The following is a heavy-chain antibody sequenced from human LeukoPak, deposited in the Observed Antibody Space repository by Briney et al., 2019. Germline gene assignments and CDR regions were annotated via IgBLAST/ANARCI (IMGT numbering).Heavy chain of an antibody. D-gene: IGHD6-19*01. CDR1: GFTFSSYS. Sequence: GGSLTLSCAASGFTFSSYSMIWVRQAPGKGLEWVSSISSSSSYIYYADSVKGRFTISRDNAKNSLYLQMNSLRAEDTAVYYCARGRDGWSLYYFDYWGQGTLVTVSS. V-gene: IGHV3-21*01. J-gene: IGHJ4*02. CDR3: ARGRDGWSLYYFDY. CDR2: ISSSSSYI.